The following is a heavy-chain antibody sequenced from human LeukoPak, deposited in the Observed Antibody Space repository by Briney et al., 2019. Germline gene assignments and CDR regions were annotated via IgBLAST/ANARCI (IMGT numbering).Heavy chain of an antibody. CDR1: GGSFSGYY. D-gene: IGHD3-9*01. J-gene: IGHJ6*04. CDR2: INHSGST. V-gene: IGHV4-34*01. CDR3: ARGALHYDILTGTRIASGYYYYGMDV. Sequence: SETLPLTCAVYGGSFSGYYWSWIRQPPGKGLEWIGEINHSGSTNYNPSLKSRVTISVDTSKNQFSLKLSSVTAADTAVYYCARGALHYDILTGTRIASGYYYYGMDVWGKGTTVTVSS.